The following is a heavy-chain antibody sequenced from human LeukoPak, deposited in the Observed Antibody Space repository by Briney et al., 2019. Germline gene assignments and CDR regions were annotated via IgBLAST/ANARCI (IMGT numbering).Heavy chain of an antibody. D-gene: IGHD7-27*01. CDR2: INHSGST. CDR3: ARGLGTTTDY. V-gene: IGHV4-34*01. Sequence: SETLSLTYAVYGGSFSGYYWSWIRQPPGKGLEWIGEINHSGSTNYNPSLKSRVTISVDTSKNQFSLKLSSVTAADTAVYYCARGLGTTTDYWGQGTLVTVSS. J-gene: IGHJ4*02. CDR1: GGSFSGYY.